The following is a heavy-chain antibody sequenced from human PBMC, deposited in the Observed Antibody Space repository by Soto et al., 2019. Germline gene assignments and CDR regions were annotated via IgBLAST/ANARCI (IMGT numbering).Heavy chain of an antibody. D-gene: IGHD5-12*01. V-gene: IGHV4-61*08. CDR3: ARHDYADRTFDH. Sequence: QVLLQEPGPGQVRPSETLSLTCIVSGGSVGSGAYYWSWIRQPPGSALEWIGYIQYSGDTNYNSSLKCRVTISVARSRNRFSLKLTSVTAADTAFYYCARHDYADRTFDHWGQGTKVTVSS. J-gene: IGHJ3*01. CDR1: GGSVGSGAYY. CDR2: IQYSGDT.